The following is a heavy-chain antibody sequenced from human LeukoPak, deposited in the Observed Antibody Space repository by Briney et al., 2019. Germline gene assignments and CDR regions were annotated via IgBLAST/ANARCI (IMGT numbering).Heavy chain of an antibody. Sequence: GGSLRLSCAASGFTFSDYYMSWIRQAPGKGLEWVSYISNSGSTIYYTDSVKGRFTISRDNAKNSLYLQMNSLRAEDPAVYYCAKDQDVAAAGTWGSIDYWGQGTLVTVSS. CDR2: ISNSGSTI. CDR3: AKDQDVAAAGTWGSIDY. D-gene: IGHD6-13*01. CDR1: GFTFSDYY. J-gene: IGHJ4*02. V-gene: IGHV3-11*04.